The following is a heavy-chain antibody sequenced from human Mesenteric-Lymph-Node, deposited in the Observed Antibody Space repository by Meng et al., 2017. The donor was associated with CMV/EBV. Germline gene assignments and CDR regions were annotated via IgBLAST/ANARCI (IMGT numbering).Heavy chain of an antibody. Sequence: SCGPISSGNYYWDWIRQHPGKGLEWLGYIYDSGSTHYSPPLQSRLTMSMDTSKNQFSLNLSSVTAADTAVYYCARAESGGNWGSFDYWGQGTLVTVSS. D-gene: IGHD4-23*01. V-gene: IGHV4-31*02. CDR1: CGPISSGNYY. CDR3: ARAESGGNWGSFDY. CDR2: IYDSGST. J-gene: IGHJ4*02.